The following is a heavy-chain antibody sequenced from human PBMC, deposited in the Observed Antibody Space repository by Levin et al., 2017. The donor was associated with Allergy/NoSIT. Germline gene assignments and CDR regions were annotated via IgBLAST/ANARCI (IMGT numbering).Heavy chain of an antibody. V-gene: IGHV3-73*01. J-gene: IGHJ6*03. Sequence: GGSLRLSCAASGFTFSGSAMHWVRQASGKGPEWVGRIRSKANSYATAYAASVKGRFTISRDDSKNTAYLQMNSLKTEDTAVYYCTSGDYGDYDYYYYMDGWGKGTTVTVSS. D-gene: IGHD4-17*01. CDR1: GFTFSGSA. CDR2: IRSKANSYAT. CDR3: TSGDYGDYDYYYYMDG.